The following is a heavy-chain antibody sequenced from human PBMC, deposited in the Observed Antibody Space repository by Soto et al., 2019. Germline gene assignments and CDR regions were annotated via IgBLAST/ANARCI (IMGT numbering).Heavy chain of an antibody. CDR3: ATNKKGYDYSTYYYCGMDV. D-gene: IGHD4-4*01. CDR2: IIPIFGTA. CDR1: GGTFSNYA. J-gene: IGHJ6*02. V-gene: IGHV1-69*01. Sequence: QVQLVQSGAEVKKPGSSVKVSCKASGGTFSNYAISWVRQAPGQGLEWMGGIIPIFGTANYAQKFQGRVTITADESTSTAYMELSSLRSEDTAVYYCATNKKGYDYSTYYYCGMDVWGQGTTVTVSS.